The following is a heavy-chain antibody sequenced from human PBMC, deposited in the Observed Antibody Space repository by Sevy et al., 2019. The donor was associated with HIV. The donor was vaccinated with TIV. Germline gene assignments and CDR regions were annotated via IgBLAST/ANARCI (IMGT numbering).Heavy chain of an antibody. CDR1: GASIRDSSYY. V-gene: IGHV4-39*01. CDR2: IYSYGET. D-gene: IGHD6-13*01. J-gene: IGHJ3*02. CDR3: TRSREQQLDAFDI. Sequence: SETLSLTCTVSGASIRDSSYYWAWIRQPPGKGLEWIGNIYSYGETYYNSSLKSRVTISVNTSKNQFSLSLTSVTAADTATYFCTRSREQQLDAFDIWGQGTMVTVSS.